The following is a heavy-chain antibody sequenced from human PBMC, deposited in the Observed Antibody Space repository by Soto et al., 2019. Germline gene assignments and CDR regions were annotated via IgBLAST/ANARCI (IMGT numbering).Heavy chain of an antibody. CDR1: GGSFIGYY. V-gene: IGHV4-34*01. CDR3: ARKIGRAAAGITNDY. CDR2: INHSGST. J-gene: IGHJ4*02. Sequence: SETLSLTCAVYGGSFIGYYWSWIRQPPWKGLEWIGEINHSGSTNYNPSLKSRVTISVDTSKNQFSLKLSSVTAADTAVYYCARKIGRAAAGITNDYWGQGTLVTVS. D-gene: IGHD6-13*01.